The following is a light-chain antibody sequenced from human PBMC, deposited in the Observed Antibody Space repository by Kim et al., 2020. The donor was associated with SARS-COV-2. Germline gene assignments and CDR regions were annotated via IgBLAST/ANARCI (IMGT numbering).Light chain of an antibody. J-gene: IGKJ2*01. V-gene: IGKV3-15*01. CDR2: GAS. CDR1: QSVGSN. Sequence: EIVMTQSPATLSLSPGERATLSCRASQSVGSNLAWYQQKPGQAPRLLIYGASTRATDIPARFSGSGSGTEFTLSISSLQSEDFAIYYCQQYNNWPYTFGQGTKLEI. CDR3: QQYNNWPYT.